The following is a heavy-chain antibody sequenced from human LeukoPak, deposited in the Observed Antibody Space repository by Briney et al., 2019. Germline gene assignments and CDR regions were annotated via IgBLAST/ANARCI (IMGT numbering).Heavy chain of an antibody. CDR2: INPNSGGT. CDR3: ARVKWRGSGSYYSLDY. D-gene: IGHD3-10*01. J-gene: IGHJ4*02. Sequence: ASVKVSCKASGYTFTGYYMHWVRQAPGQGLEWMGWINPNSGGTNYAQKFQGRVTMTRDTSISTAYMELSRLRSDGTAVYYCARVKWRGSGSYYSLDYWGQGTLVTVSS. V-gene: IGHV1-2*02. CDR1: GYTFTGYY.